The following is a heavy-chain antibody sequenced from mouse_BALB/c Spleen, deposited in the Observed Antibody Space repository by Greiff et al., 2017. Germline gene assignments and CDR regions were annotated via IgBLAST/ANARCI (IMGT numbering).Heavy chain of an antibody. D-gene: IGHD4-1*01. Sequence: QVQLQQSGAELARPGASVKLSCKASGYTFTDYYINWVKQRTGQGLEWIGEIYPGSGNTYYNEKFKGKATLTADKSSSTAYMQLSSLTSEDSAVYFCARGTGVDYWGQGTSVTVSS. J-gene: IGHJ4*01. CDR3: ARGTGVDY. CDR2: IYPGSGNT. CDR1: GYTFTDYY. V-gene: IGHV1-77*01.